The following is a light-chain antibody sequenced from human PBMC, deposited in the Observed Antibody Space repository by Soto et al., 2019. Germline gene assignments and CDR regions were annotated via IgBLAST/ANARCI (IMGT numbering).Light chain of an antibody. CDR3: QQSYSTPPT. CDR1: QSISSY. CDR2: AAS. Sequence: DIHMTQSPSSLSAFVGDSVTITCRASQSISSYVNWYQQKSGQAPKLLIYAASSLRSGVPSRFSGTGSGTDFTLTITSLQPEDFASYHCQQSYSTPPTFGQGTKVDIK. J-gene: IGKJ2*01. V-gene: IGKV1-39*01.